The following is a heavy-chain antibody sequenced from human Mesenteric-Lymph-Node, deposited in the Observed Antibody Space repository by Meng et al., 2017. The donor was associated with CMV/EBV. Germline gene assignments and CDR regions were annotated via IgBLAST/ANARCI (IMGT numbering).Heavy chain of an antibody. V-gene: IGHV3-23*01. CDR1: GFTFSSDA. Sequence: CAAAGFTFSSDAMRWVRQAREKRVEWVAAISGSGGSTDYADSVKSRFTISRDNSKNTLYLKMNSLRAEDTAVYYCAKGLWNDGGNFDYWGQGTLVTVSS. J-gene: IGHJ4*02. CDR3: AKGLWNDGGNFDY. CDR2: ISGSGGST. D-gene: IGHD1-1*01.